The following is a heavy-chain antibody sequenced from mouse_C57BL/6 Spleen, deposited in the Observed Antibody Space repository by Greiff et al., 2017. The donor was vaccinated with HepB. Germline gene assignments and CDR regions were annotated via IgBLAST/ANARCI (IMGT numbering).Heavy chain of an antibody. V-gene: IGHV5-6*01. CDR3: ARLGRGGDYFDY. D-gene: IGHD4-1*01. J-gene: IGHJ2*01. Sequence: EVKLVESGGDLVKPGGSLKLSCAASGFTFSNYGMSWVRQTPDKRLEWVATISSGGSYTYYPDSVKGRFTISRDNAKNTLYLQMSSLKSEDTAMYYCARLGRGGDYFDYWGQDTTLTVSS. CDR2: ISSGGSYT. CDR1: GFTFSNYG.